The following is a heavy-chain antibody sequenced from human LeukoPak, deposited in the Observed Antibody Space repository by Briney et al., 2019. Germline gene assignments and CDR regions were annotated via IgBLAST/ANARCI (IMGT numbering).Heavy chain of an antibody. D-gene: IGHD3-22*01. J-gene: IGHJ3*02. CDR3: STDDTYYYDTSGYYALGDAFDI. Sequence: PGGSLRLSCAASGFTFSNDWMSWVRQAPGKGLEWVCRIKSKTDGGTNDYAAPVKVRFTISRDDSKNTLYLQMNSLKTEDTAVYYCSTDDTYYYDTSGYYALGDAFDIWGQGTMVTVSS. V-gene: IGHV3-15*01. CDR1: GFTFSNDW. CDR2: IKSKTDGGTN.